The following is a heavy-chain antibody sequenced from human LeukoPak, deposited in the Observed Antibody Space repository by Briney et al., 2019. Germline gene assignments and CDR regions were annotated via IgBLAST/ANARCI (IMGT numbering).Heavy chain of an antibody. CDR2: ISTYNGNT. V-gene: IGHV1-18*01. Sequence: ASVKVSCKASGYTFTSYSITWVRQAPGQGLEWMGWISTYNGNTNYAQKLQGRVTMTTDTSTSTAYMELRSLRSDDTAIYYCARDPTTQTFDYWGQGALVTVSS. D-gene: IGHD4-11*01. CDR3: ARDPTTQTFDY. CDR1: GYTFTSYS. J-gene: IGHJ4*02.